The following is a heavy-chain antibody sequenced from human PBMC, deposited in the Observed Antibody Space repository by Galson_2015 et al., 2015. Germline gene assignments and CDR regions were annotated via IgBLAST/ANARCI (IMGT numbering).Heavy chain of an antibody. V-gene: IGHV4-59*01. CDR2: IYYSGST. CDR3: ARRKTGNWFDP. Sequence: TLSLTCTVSGGSISSYYWSWMRQSPGKGLEWIGYIYYSGSTNYNPSLKSRVTISVDTSKNQFSLMLRSVTAADTAVYYCARRKTGNWFDPWGQGTLVTVSA. CDR1: GGSISSYY. D-gene: IGHD1-1*01. J-gene: IGHJ5*02.